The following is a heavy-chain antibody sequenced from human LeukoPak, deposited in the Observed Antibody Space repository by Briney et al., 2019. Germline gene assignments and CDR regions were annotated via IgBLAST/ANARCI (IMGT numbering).Heavy chain of an antibody. J-gene: IGHJ4*02. CDR2: IYYTGNT. CDR1: GVSISSSYSY. V-gene: IGHV4-39*01. Sequence: PSETLSLTCTVSGVSISSSYSYWGWIRQPPGMGLEWIGSIYYTGNTYYNASLKGQVSISIDTSKNQSSLKLTSVTAVDTAVYYCARQTGSGLFILPGGQGTLVTVSS. CDR3: ARQTGSGLFILP. D-gene: IGHD3/OR15-3a*01.